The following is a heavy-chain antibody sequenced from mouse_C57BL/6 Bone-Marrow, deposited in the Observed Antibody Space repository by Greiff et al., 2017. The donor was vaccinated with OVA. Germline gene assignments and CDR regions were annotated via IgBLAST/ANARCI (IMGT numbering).Heavy chain of an antibody. CDR1: GYTFTSYW. V-gene: IGHV1-52*01. CDR2: IDPSDSEN. Sequence: QVQLQQPGAELVRPGSSVKLSCKASGYTFTSYWMHWVKQRPIQGLEWIGNIDPSDSENNYNQKFKDKATLTVDKSSSTAYMQRSSLTSEDSAVYYGKRERYYTWFAYWGQGTVVTVSA. D-gene: IGHD1-1*01. CDR3: KRERYYTWFAY. J-gene: IGHJ3*01.